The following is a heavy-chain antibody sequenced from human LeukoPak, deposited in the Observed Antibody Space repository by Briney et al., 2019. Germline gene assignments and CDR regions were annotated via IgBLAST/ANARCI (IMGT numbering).Heavy chain of an antibody. J-gene: IGHJ5*02. D-gene: IGHD3-22*01. CDR1: GFIFNNFG. V-gene: IGHV3-23*01. Sequence: GGSLRLSCAASGFIFNNFGLIWVRQAPGKGLEWVSAISNDGGGTTYADFVKGRFTISRDNSKNTLFLQMNSLRAEDTALYYCAKGGSGYFLDLWGQGTLVTVSS. CDR2: ISNDGGGT. CDR3: AKGGSGYFLDL.